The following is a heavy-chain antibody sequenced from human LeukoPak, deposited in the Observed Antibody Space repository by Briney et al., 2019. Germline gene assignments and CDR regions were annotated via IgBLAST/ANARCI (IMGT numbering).Heavy chain of an antibody. V-gene: IGHV4-4*07. J-gene: IGHJ6*02. CDR1: GGSISSYY. D-gene: IGHD2-2*01. CDR3: ARRETYCSSTSCYYYYYGMDV. Sequence: PSETLSLTCTVSGGSISSYYWSWIRQPAGKGLEWIGRIYTSGSTNYNPSLKSRVTMSVDTSKNQFSLKLSSVTAADTAVYYCARRETYCSSTSCYYYYYGMDVWGQGTTVTVSS. CDR2: IYTSGST.